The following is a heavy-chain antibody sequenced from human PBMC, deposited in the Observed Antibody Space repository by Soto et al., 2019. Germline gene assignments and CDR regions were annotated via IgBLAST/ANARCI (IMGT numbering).Heavy chain of an antibody. V-gene: IGHV3-23*01. CDR3: AKTGYSGYDPWAYYYGMDV. CDR1: GFTFSSYA. CDR2: ISGSGGST. Sequence: PGGSLRLSCAASGFTFSSYAMSWVRQAPGKGLEWVSAISGSGGSTYYADSVKGRFTISRDNSKNTLYLQMNSLRAEDTAVYYCAKTGYSGYDPWAYYYGMDVWGQGTTVTVSS. D-gene: IGHD5-12*01. J-gene: IGHJ6*02.